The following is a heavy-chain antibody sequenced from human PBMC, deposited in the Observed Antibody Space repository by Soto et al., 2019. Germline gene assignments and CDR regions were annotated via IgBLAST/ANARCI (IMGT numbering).Heavy chain of an antibody. V-gene: IGHV4-61*01. Sequence: PSETLSLTCTVSGGSVSSGSYYWSWIRQPPGQGLEWMGYIYYSGSTNYNPSLKSRVTISVDTSKNQFSLKLSSVTAADTAVYYCARVPSYLAGYSSGRYDYWGQGALVTVSS. CDR1: GGSVSSGSYY. J-gene: IGHJ4*02. CDR2: IYYSGST. D-gene: IGHD6-19*01. CDR3: ARVPSYLAGYSSGRYDY.